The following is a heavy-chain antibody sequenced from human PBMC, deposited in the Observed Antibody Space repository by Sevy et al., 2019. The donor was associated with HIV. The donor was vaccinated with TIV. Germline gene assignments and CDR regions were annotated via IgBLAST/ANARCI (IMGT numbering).Heavy chain of an antibody. CDR3: ARVGFDSSGYYNRGGYFDY. Sequence: GGSLRLSCAASGFTVSSNYMSWVRQAPGKGLEWVSVIYSGGNTYYTDSVKGRFTISRDNSKNTLYLQMNSLRAEGTAGYYFARVGFDSSGYYNRGGYFDYWGQGTLVTVSS. D-gene: IGHD3-22*01. CDR2: IYSGGNT. CDR1: GFTVSSNY. V-gene: IGHV3-53*01. J-gene: IGHJ4*02.